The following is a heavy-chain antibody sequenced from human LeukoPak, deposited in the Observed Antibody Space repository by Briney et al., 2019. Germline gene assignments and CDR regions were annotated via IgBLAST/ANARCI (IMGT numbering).Heavy chain of an antibody. CDR2: IRYDGSNK. D-gene: IGHD2-21*02. CDR3: AKDQIVVTAIWGGDY. Sequence: GGSLRLSCAASGFTFSSYSMHWVRQAPGKGLEWVAFIRYDGSNKYYADSVKGRFTISRDNSKNTLYLQMNSLRAEDTAVYYCAKDQIVVTAIWGGDYWGQGTLVTVSS. CDR1: GFTFSSYS. V-gene: IGHV3-30*02. J-gene: IGHJ4*02.